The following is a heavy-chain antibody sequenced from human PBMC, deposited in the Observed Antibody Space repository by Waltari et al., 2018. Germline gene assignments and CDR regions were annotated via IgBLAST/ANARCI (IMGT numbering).Heavy chain of an antibody. Sequence: QVQLQESGPGLVKPSQTLSLTCTVSGGSISSGDYYWSWIRQPPGKGLEWIGYIYYSGSTVSNPSLKSRVTISVDTSKNQFSLKLSSVTAADTAVYYCARSMVVTRGDAFDIWGQGTMVTVSS. CDR1: GGSISSGDYY. CDR3: ARSMVVTRGDAFDI. J-gene: IGHJ3*02. CDR2: IYYSGST. V-gene: IGHV4-30-4*08. D-gene: IGHD2-21*02.